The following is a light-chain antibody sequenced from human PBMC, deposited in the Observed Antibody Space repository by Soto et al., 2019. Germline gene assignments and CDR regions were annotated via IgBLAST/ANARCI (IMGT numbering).Light chain of an antibody. J-gene: IGKJ1*01. CDR2: WAS. CDR3: QLYYSTPQT. Sequence: DIVMTQSPDSLAVSLGARATINCKSSQSVFYSTNNKNYLAWYQQKPGQSPKLLIYWASTRETGVPDRFSGSGSETDFTLTSSSLQAEDVAVYYCQLYYSTPQTFGQGTKVEIK. V-gene: IGKV4-1*01. CDR1: QSVFYSTNNKNY.